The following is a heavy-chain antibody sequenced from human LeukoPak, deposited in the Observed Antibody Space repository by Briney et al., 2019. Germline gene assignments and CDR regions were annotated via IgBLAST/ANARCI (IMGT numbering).Heavy chain of an antibody. D-gene: IGHD3-3*01. CDR2: INSDGSST. CDR3: AKAEYYEWLSEPYYFDY. J-gene: IGHJ4*02. Sequence: PGGSLKLSCAASGFTFSNYWMHWVRQAPGKRLVWVSRINSDGSSTTYADSVKGRFTISRDNSKNTLYLQMNSLRAEDTAVYYCAKAEYYEWLSEPYYFDYWGQGTLVTVSS. CDR1: GFTFSNYW. V-gene: IGHV3-74*01.